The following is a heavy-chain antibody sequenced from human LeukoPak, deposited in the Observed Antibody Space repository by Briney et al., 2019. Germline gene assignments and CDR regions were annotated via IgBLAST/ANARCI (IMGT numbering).Heavy chain of an antibody. J-gene: IGHJ5*02. V-gene: IGHV1-46*01. CDR3: ARDNTMVRGVIGGHNWFDP. CDR2: INPSGGST. CDR1: GYTFTSYY. Sequence: ASVKVSCKASGYTFTSYYMHWVRQAPGQGLEWMGIINPSGGSTSYAQKFQGRVTMTRDTSTSTVYMELSSLRSEDTAVYYCARDNTMVRGVIGGHNWFDPWGQGTLVTVSS. D-gene: IGHD3-10*01.